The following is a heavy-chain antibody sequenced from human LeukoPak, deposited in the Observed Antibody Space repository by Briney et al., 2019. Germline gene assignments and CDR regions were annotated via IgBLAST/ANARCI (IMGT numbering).Heavy chain of an antibody. CDR2: MNPNSGDT. Sequence: ASVKVSCKASGYSLTSHDINWVRQAAGQGLEWMGWMNPNSGDTGYAQKFQDRVTMTRDTSINTVYMELSSLTSEDTAVYYCARDLFGSRSSGFDPWGQGTLVSVSS. V-gene: IGHV1-8*01. D-gene: IGHD3-10*01. J-gene: IGHJ5*02. CDR3: ARDLFGSRSSGFDP. CDR1: GYSLTSHD.